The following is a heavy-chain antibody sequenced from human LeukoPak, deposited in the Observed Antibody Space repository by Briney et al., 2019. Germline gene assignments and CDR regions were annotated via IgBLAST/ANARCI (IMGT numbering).Heavy chain of an antibody. J-gene: IGHJ4*02. Sequence: GGSLRLSCAASGFTFSSFGIHWVRQAPGKGLEWVAVIWSDGSNKYYADSVKGRFTISRDNSKNTLYLQVNSLRAEDTAVYYCARYSSGFLDSWGQGTLVTVSS. CDR3: ARYSSGFLDS. CDR1: GFTFSSFG. D-gene: IGHD6-19*01. V-gene: IGHV3-33*01. CDR2: IWSDGSNK.